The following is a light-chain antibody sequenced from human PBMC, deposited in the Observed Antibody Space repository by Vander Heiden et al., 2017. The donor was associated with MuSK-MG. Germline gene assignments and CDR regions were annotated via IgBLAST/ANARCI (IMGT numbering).Light chain of an antibody. J-gene: IGLJ2*01. CDR2: DVS. CDR3: SSYTTSSTLV. V-gene: IGLV2-14*01. CDR1: SGDLGAYNY. Sequence: LTQPASVSGSPGQSITISCTGTSGDLGAYNYVSWYQQHPGKAPKLMIYDVSNRPSGVSTRFSGSKSGSTASLTISGLQAEDEADYYCSSYTTSSTLVFGGGTKLTVL.